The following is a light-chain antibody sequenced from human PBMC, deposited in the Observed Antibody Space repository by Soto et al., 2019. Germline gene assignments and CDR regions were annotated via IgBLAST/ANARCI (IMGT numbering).Light chain of an antibody. Sequence: QSVLTQPVSVSGSPGQSIAISCTGTSGDVGGYDYVSWYQQHPDKAPKLMIYEVTKRPSWVSNRFSGSKSGNTASLTISGLQPEDEADYYCSSHTSGSTRVFGSGTRSPS. V-gene: IGLV2-14*01. J-gene: IGLJ1*01. CDR2: EVT. CDR1: SGDVGGYDY. CDR3: SSHTSGSTRV.